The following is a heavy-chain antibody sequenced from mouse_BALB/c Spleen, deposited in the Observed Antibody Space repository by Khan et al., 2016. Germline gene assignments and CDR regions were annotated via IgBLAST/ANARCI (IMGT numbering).Heavy chain of an antibody. CDR2: INTYTGKP. D-gene: IGHD2-13*01. V-gene: IGHV9-3-1*01. J-gene: IGHJ2*01. CDR1: GYTFTTYG. CDR3: VRQEKYVDWAYYVDY. Sequence: QIQLVQSGPELKTPGETVKISCKATGYTFTTYGMNWMKQAPGKGLKWMGWINTYTGKPTYADDFKGRFAFSLETSTNTAYLQINNLKNEDTATYFCVRQEKYVDWAYYVDYWGKGTTLTVSS.